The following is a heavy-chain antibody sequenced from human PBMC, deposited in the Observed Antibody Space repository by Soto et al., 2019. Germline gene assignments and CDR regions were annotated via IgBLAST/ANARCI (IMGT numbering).Heavy chain of an antibody. J-gene: IGHJ5*02. CDR1: GGAFSTYA. Sequence: QVQLVQSGAEVQKPGSSVKVSCKASGGAFSTYAFTWVRQAPGQGLEWMGGIIPIFGTTNYAQKFQGRVTLTAEKSTSTAYMELSSLRSADTAVYYCASGYCSGGNCYENWFDPWGQGTLVTVSS. CDR3: ASGYCSGGNCYENWFDP. V-gene: IGHV1-69*06. CDR2: IIPIFGTT. D-gene: IGHD2-15*01.